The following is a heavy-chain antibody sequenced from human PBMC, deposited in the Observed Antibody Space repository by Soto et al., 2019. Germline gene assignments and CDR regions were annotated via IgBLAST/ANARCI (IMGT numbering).Heavy chain of an antibody. CDR2: IIPIFGTA. V-gene: IGHV1-69*13. D-gene: IGHD1-7*01. J-gene: IGHJ5*01. Sequence: VTLSWKSSGGTFSSYAISWVRQDPGQGLEWMGGIIPIFGTANYAQKFQGRVTITADESTSTAYMELSSLRSEDTAVYYGARVVSMELRPFYCFDSWGQGTRVTGSS. CDR3: ARVVSMELRPFYCFDS. CDR1: GGTFSSYA.